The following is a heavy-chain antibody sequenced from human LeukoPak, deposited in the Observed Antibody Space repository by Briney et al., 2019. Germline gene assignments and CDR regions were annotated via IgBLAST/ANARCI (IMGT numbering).Heavy chain of an antibody. Sequence: SGGSLRLSCAASGFTFSGSAMHWVRQASGKGLEWVGRIGSRANTYATAYAASVKGRFTISRDDPKNRAYLQMNSLKTEDTAVYYCTRHSDSSGWYAGIDAFDIWGQGTMVTVSS. CDR1: GFTFSGSA. J-gene: IGHJ3*02. CDR2: IGSRANTYAT. CDR3: TRHSDSSGWYAGIDAFDI. D-gene: IGHD6-19*01. V-gene: IGHV3-73*01.